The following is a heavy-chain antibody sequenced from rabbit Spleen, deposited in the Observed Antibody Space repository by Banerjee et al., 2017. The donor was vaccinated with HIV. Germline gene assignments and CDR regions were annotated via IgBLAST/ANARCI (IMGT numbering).Heavy chain of an antibody. Sequence: QEQLKESGGGLVQPGGSLKLSCKASGFTLSSYYMNWVRQAPGKGLEWIGYIDPVFGITYYANWVNGRFTISKTSSTTVTLQVTSLTTADTATYFCARAPDSGYWAVAFNLWGPGTLVTVS. CDR1: GFTLSSYYM. D-gene: IGHD1-1*01. J-gene: IGHJ4*01. CDR2: IDPVFGIT. V-gene: IGHV1S39*01. CDR3: ARAPDSGYWAVAFNL.